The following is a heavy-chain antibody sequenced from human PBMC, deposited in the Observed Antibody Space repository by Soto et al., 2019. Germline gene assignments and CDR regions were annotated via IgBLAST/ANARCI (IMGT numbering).Heavy chain of an antibody. CDR1: GFTFSSYW. J-gene: IGHJ6*03. D-gene: IGHD6-13*01. CDR2: IKQDGSEK. CDR3: ARDVLGYSSSLIDYYYMDV. V-gene: IGHV3-7*01. Sequence: GGSLRLSCAASGFTFSSYWMSWVRQAPGKGLEWVANIKQDGSEKYYVDSVKGRFTISRDNAKNSLYLQMNSLRAEDTAVYYCARDVLGYSSSLIDYYYMDVWGKGTTVTVSS.